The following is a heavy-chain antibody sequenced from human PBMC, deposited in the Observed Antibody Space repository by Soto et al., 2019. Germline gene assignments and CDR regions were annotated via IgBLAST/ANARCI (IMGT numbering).Heavy chain of an antibody. CDR3: ASSELERGEVGYHGMDV. CDR2: ISSYNSYNGDT. Sequence: QVQLVQSGADLKKPGASVQVSCKTSGYTFSNYAINWVRQAPGQGLEWMGWISSYNSYNGDTKYARMLQDRLTMTIDTSTATAYMELRSLSYDVTAFYYCASSELERGEVGYHGMDVWGEGNTDTV. D-gene: IGHD2-8*02. CDR1: GYTFSNYA. V-gene: IGHV1-18*04. J-gene: IGHJ6*02.